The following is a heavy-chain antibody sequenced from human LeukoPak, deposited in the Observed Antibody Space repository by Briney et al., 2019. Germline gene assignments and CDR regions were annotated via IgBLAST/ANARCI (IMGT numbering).Heavy chain of an antibody. CDR3: ARGERLNTITQGGCAFDI. CDR1: GGSFSGYY. V-gene: IGHV4-34*01. D-gene: IGHD1-14*01. Sequence: SETLSLTCAVYGGSFSGYYWSWIRQPPGKGLEWIGEINHSGSTNYNPSLKSRVTISVDTSKNQFSLKLSSVTAADTAVYYCARGERLNTITQGGCAFDIWGQGTMVTVSS. J-gene: IGHJ3*02. CDR2: INHSGST.